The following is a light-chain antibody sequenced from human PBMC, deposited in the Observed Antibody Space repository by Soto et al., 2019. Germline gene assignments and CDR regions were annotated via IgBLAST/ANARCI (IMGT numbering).Light chain of an antibody. V-gene: IGLV1-44*01. J-gene: IGLJ1*01. CDR3: SSYTSSSTYV. CDR2: TDN. CDR1: SSNIGINT. Sequence: QSALTQPPSASGTPGQRVTISCSGGSSNIGINTVNWYQQLPGTAPKVLIYTDNERPSGVPDRFSGSKSGNTASLTISGLQAEDEADYYCSSYTSSSTYVFGTGTKVTVL.